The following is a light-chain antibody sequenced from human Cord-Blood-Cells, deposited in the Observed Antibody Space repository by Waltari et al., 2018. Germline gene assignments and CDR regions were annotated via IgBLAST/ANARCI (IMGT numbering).Light chain of an antibody. CDR2: RNN. J-gene: IGLJ2*01. CDR1: SSHIGSNY. V-gene: IGLV1-47*01. Sequence: QSVLTQPPSASGTPGPRGTISLSGSSSHIGSNYVYWYQQLPGTTPKLLIYRNNQRPSGVPDRFSGSKSGTSASLAISGLRSEDEADYYCAAWDDSLSGVVFGGGTKLTVL. CDR3: AAWDDSLSGVV.